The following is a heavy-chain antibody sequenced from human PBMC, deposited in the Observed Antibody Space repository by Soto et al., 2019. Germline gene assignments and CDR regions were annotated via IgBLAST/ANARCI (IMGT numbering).Heavy chain of an antibody. CDR3: ARGAKNIYAMDV. V-gene: IGHV3-74*01. CDR2: IKFDGSST. J-gene: IGHJ6*02. CDR1: GFAFSTYW. Sequence: EVQLVESGGGLVQPEGSLRLSCAASGFAFSTYWMHWVRQAPGKGLLWVARIKFDGSSTYSADSVKGRFTISRDDAKNTLYLQMNGLRVDDTAVYYCARGAKNIYAMDVWGQGTTVTVSS.